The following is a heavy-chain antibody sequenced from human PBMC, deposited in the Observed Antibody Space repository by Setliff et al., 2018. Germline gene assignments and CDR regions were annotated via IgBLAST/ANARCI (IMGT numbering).Heavy chain of an antibody. D-gene: IGHD4-17*01. Sequence: SETLSLTCTVYGASFSDYYWGWTRQPPGKGLEWIAEINHSGSTNYNPSLKSRVTISVDTPNNAVSLKLDSLTATDTAVYFCARLPRTVTHFDYWGQGALVTVSS. CDR1: GASFSDYY. J-gene: IGHJ4*02. CDR2: INHSGST. V-gene: IGHV4-34*01. CDR3: ARLPRTVTHFDY.